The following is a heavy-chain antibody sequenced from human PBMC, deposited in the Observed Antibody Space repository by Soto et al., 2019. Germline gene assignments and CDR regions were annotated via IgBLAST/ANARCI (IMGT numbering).Heavy chain of an antibody. CDR3: AKEGGKYFDLYYFDY. J-gene: IGHJ4*02. CDR2: ISYDGSNK. V-gene: IGHV3-30*18. CDR1: GFTFSSYG. D-gene: IGHD3-9*01. Sequence: GGSLRLSCAASGFTFSSYGMHWVRQAPGKGLEWVAVISYDGSNKYYADSVKGRFTISRDNSKNTLYLQMNSLRAEDTAVYYCAKEGGKYFDLYYFDYWGQGTLVTVSS.